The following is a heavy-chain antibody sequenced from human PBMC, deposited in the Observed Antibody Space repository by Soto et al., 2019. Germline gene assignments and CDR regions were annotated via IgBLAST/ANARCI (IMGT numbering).Heavy chain of an antibody. CDR1: GGTFSSYA. V-gene: IGHV1-69*13. CDR3: ARARQGGRTPAYYYYGMDV. J-gene: IGHJ6*02. Sequence: GASVKVSCKASGGTFSSYAISWVRQAPGQGLEWMGGIIPIFGTANYAQRFQGRVTITADESTSTAYMELSSLRSEDTAVYYCARARQGGRTPAYYYYGMDVWGQGTTVTVSS. D-gene: IGHD3-16*01. CDR2: IIPIFGTA.